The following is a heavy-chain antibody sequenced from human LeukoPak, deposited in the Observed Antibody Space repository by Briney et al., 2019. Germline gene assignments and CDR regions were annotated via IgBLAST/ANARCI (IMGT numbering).Heavy chain of an antibody. CDR1: GGSFSGYY. CDR2: IYYGGST. Sequence: SETLSLTCAVYGGSFSGYYWSWIRQHPGKGLEWIGYIYYGGSTYYNPSLKSRVTISVDTSKNQFSLKLSSVTAADTAVYYCARVGDYPFFDYWGQGTLVTVSS. D-gene: IGHD4-17*01. V-gene: IGHV4-31*11. J-gene: IGHJ4*02. CDR3: ARVGDYPFFDY.